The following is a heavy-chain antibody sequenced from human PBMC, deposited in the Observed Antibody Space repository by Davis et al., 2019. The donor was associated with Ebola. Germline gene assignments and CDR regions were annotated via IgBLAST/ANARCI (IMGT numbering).Heavy chain of an antibody. V-gene: IGHV4-59*12. Sequence: SETLSLTCTVSGGSISSYYWSWIRQPPGKGLEWIGYIYYSGSTNYNPSLKSRVTISVDTSKNQFSLKLSSVTAADTAVYYCARLPWIQRRSSGWYGRYFDYWGQGTLVTVSS. D-gene: IGHD6-19*01. CDR2: IYYSGST. CDR1: GGSISSYY. CDR3: ARLPWIQRRSSGWYGRYFDY. J-gene: IGHJ4*02.